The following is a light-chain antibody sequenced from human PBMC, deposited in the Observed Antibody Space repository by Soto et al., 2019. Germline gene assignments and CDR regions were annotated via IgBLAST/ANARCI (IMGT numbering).Light chain of an antibody. Sequence: QSALTQPPSASGSPGQSVTISCTGTSSDVGKYNSVSWYQQHPGKAPKLIIYEVNKRPSGVPDRFSGSKPGNTASLTVSGLQADDEADYFCSSSASNYNYVFGTGTKVTVL. J-gene: IGLJ1*01. V-gene: IGLV2-8*01. CDR2: EVN. CDR3: SSSASNYNYV. CDR1: SSDVGKYNS.